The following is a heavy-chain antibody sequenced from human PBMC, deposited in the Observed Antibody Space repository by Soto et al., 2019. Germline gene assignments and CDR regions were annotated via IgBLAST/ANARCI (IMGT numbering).Heavy chain of an antibody. V-gene: IGHV3-23*01. J-gene: IGHJ5*02. CDR2: ISGSGGST. CDR1: VFTFSSYA. CDR3: VSIEDPPTEAAAPRFDP. Sequence: PGGSLRLSCAASVFTFSSYAMRWVRQAPGKGLEWGSAISGSGGSTYYADSVKGRFTISRDKSKNTLYVQRNRLRAEDTAVYYCVSIEDPPTEAAAPRFDPPGPGTLVTVSS. D-gene: IGHD6-6*01.